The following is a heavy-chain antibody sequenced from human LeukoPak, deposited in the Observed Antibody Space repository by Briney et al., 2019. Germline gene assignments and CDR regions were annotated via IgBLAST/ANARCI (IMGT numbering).Heavy chain of an antibody. D-gene: IGHD5-12*01. J-gene: IGHJ4*02. CDR2: IGGSNGIT. Sequence: PGGSLRLSCTASGFTLSNYAMSWVRQAPGKGLEWVSVIGGSNGITFYVGSVKGRFTISRDNSKDTLYLQMNSLRAEDTAVYYCARNENSGWGYFDYWGQGTLVTVSS. CDR1: GFTLSNYA. V-gene: IGHV3-23*01. CDR3: ARNENSGWGYFDY.